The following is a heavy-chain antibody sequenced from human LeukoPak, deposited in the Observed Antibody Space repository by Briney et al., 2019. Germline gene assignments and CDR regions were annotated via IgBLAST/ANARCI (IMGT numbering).Heavy chain of an antibody. CDR2: ISTSGSTI. D-gene: IGHD3-10*01. J-gene: IGHJ6*04. V-gene: IGHV3-11*04. CDR1: RFIFSDYY. CDR3: AVYGSGLFP. Sequence: GGSLRLSCAASRFIFSDYYMSWIRQAPGKGLEWVSDISTSGSTIYYAESVRGRFTISRDNAKNSLFLHMNSLRAEDTAVYYCAVYGSGLFPWGKGTTVTISS.